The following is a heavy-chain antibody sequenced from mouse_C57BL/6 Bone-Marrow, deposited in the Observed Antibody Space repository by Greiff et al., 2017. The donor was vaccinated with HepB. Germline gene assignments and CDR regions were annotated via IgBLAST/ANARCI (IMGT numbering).Heavy chain of an antibody. V-gene: IGHV5-17*01. D-gene: IGHD1-1*01. Sequence: EVQVVESGGGLVKPGGSLKLSCAASGFTFSDYGMHWVRQAPEKGLEWVAYISSGSSTIYYADTVKGRFTISRDNAKNTLFLQMTSLRSEDTAMYYCARSMAVVARGYAMDYCGQGTSVTVSS. CDR2: ISSGSSTI. J-gene: IGHJ4*01. CDR3: ARSMAVVARGYAMDY. CDR1: GFTFSDYG.